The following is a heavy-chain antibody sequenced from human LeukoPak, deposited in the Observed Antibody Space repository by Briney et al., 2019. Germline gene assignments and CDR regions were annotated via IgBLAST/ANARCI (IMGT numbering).Heavy chain of an antibody. CDR1: GFTFSTYW. CDR2: ISSSSSYI. CDR3: ARGSGSYYYYGMDV. D-gene: IGHD1-26*01. J-gene: IGHJ6*02. V-gene: IGHV3-21*01. Sequence: GGSLRLSCAASGFTFSTYWMTWVRQAPGKGLEWVSSISSSSSYIYYADSVKGRFTISRDNAKNSLYLQMNSLRAEDTAVYYCARGSGSYYYYGMDVWGQGTTVTVSS.